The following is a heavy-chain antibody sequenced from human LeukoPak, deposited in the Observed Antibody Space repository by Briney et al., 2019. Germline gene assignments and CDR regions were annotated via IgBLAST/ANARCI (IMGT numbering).Heavy chain of an antibody. CDR1: GYSFTSYW. CDR2: IYPGDSGT. Sequence: GESLKISCRGSGYSFTSYWIGWVRQMPGKGGEWMGIIYPGDSGTRYSASFKGHVNISADKSISTAYMQWSSLKASDTAMYSCARHGVTTANWFDPWGQGTLVTVSS. V-gene: IGHV5-51*01. CDR3: ARHGVTTANWFDP. D-gene: IGHD4-11*01. J-gene: IGHJ5*02.